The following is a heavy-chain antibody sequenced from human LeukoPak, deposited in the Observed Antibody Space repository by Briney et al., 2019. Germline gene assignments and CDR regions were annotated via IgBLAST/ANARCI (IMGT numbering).Heavy chain of an antibody. J-gene: IGHJ6*04. CDR3: ARVLMVRGVITPHYYYGMDV. CDR2: INAGNGNT. Sequence: GASVKVSCKASGYTFTSYAMHWVRQAPGQRLEWMEWINAGNGNTKYSQKFRGRVTITRDTSASTAYMELSSLRSEDTAVYYCARVLMVRGVITPHYYYGMDVWGKGTTVTVSS. CDR1: GYTFTSYA. V-gene: IGHV1-3*01. D-gene: IGHD3-10*01.